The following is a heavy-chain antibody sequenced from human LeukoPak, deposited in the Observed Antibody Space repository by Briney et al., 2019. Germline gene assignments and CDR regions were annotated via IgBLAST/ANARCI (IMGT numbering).Heavy chain of an antibody. CDR1: GYTFTTYG. V-gene: IGHV1-2*06. J-gene: IGHJ5*02. CDR2: INPNSGGT. D-gene: IGHD1/OR15-1a*01. CDR3: ARANTLGLLPGGWFDP. Sequence: ASVKVSCKASGYTFTTYGISWVRQAPGQGLEWMGRINPNSGGTNYAQKFQGRVTMTRDTSISTAYMELSRLRSDDTAVYYCARANTLGLLPGGWFDPWGQGTLVTVSS.